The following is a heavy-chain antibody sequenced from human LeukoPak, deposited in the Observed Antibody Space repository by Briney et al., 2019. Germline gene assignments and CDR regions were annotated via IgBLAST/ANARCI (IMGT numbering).Heavy chain of an antibody. Sequence: GGSLRLSCAGSGFTLSNYWMTWVRQAPGKGLEWVANIKEDGSEKYYVDSVKGRFTISRDNAKNSLYLQMNSLRAEDTAVYYCARDHGYNWHDAGPVDYWGQGTLVTVSS. D-gene: IGHD1-1*01. CDR1: GFTLSNYW. J-gene: IGHJ4*02. CDR3: ARDHGYNWHDAGPVDY. CDR2: IKEDGSEK. V-gene: IGHV3-7*05.